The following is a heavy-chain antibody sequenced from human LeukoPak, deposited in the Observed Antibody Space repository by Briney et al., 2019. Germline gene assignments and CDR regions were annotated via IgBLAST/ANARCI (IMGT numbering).Heavy chain of an antibody. D-gene: IGHD6-19*01. CDR1: GGSISGYH. CDR3: ARGKVVAGTPGQNSWDY. V-gene: IGHV4-59*12. J-gene: IGHJ4*02. Sequence: PSETLSLTCTVTGGSISGYHWNWIRRSPGKGLEWIANIYYTGNADYNPSLKSRVTISVDTSKNEISLILSSVTAADTAVYYCARGKVVAGTPGQNSWDYWGQGTLVTVSS. CDR2: IYYTGNA.